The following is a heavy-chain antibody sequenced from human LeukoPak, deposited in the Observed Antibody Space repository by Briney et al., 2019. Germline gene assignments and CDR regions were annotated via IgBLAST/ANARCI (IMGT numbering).Heavy chain of an antibody. J-gene: IGHJ5*02. D-gene: IGHD1-1*01. Sequence: GGSLRLSCGASGFTFSNYYMSWIRQAPGEGLEWVSHIDTTGSKTDYADSVKGRFTISRDNAKNSLYLQMNSLRAEDTAVYYCARDWAPFNENWFDPWGQGTLVTVSS. CDR2: IDTTGSKT. CDR3: ARDWAPFNENWFDP. V-gene: IGHV3-11*06. CDR1: GFTFSNYY.